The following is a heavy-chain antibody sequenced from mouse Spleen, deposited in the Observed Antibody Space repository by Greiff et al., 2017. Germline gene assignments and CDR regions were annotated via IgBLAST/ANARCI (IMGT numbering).Heavy chain of an antibody. CDR1: GFTFSSYA. V-gene: IGHV5-6-2*01. CDR2: INSNGGST. J-gene: IGHJ2*01. CDR3: ARQGWLLDYFDY. Sequence: EVQRVESGGGLVKPGGSLKLSCAASGFTFSSYAMSWVRQTPEKRLEWVAAINSNGGSTYYPDTVKDRFTISRDNAKNTLYLQMSSLRSEDTALYYCARQGWLLDYFDYWGQGTTLTVSS. D-gene: IGHD2-3*01.